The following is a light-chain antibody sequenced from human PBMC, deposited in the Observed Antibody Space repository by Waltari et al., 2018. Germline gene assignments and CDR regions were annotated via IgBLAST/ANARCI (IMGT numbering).Light chain of an antibody. V-gene: IGLV1-44*01. CDR2: RNN. J-gene: IGLJ3*02. CDR1: DSNIARNS. Sequence: QSVLTQPPSASGTPGQPVTISCSGGDSNIARNSVTWYQKFPGAAPKLLIFRNNQRPSGVPDRFSGSKSGTSASLAISGLQSEDESDYFCAAWDDSRNGWVFGEGTRVAVL. CDR3: AAWDDSRNGWV.